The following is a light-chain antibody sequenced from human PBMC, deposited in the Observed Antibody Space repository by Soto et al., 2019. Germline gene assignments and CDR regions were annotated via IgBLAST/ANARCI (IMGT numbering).Light chain of an antibody. V-gene: IGLV2-14*01. CDR3: SSYSSGSSTVL. CDR1: SSDIGDNDY. J-gene: IGLJ2*01. Sequence: QSALAQPASVSGSPGQSITISCTGTSSDIGDNDYVSWYQQHPGKVPKLMIYDVSNRPSGVSNRFSGSKSGNTASLTISGLQAEDEADYYCSSYSSGSSTVLFGGGTKLTVL. CDR2: DVS.